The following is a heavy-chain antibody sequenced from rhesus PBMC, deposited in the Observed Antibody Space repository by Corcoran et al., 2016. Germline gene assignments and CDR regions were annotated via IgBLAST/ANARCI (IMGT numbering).Heavy chain of an antibody. CDR2: ISGSGGST. Sequence: QLQLQESGPGLVKPSETLSLTCAVSGGSISSNYWSWIRQPPGKGLEWIGRISGSGGSTDYNPSLKSRVTISTDTSKNQFSLTLSSVTAADTAVYYCAREGTYNFWTGYPFDYWGQGVLVTVSS. CDR1: GGSISSNY. D-gene: IGHD3-3*01. J-gene: IGHJ4*01. CDR3: AREGTYNFWTGYPFDY. V-gene: IGHV4-173*01.